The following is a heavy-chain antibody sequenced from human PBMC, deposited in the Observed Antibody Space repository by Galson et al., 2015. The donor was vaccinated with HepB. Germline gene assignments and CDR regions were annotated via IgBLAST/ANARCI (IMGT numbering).Heavy chain of an antibody. CDR2: IDPSDSYT. CDR3: SRSPKYNYGQTLGY. CDR1: GYSFTSYW. V-gene: IGHV5-10-1*01. J-gene: IGHJ4*02. Sequence: QSGAEVKKPGESLRISCKGSGYSFTSYWINWVRQMPGKGLELMGRIDPSDSYTKYSPSFQGHVTISADKSINTAYLQWSSLKASDTAMYYWSRSPKYNYGQTLGYWGQGTLVTVSS. D-gene: IGHD5-18*01.